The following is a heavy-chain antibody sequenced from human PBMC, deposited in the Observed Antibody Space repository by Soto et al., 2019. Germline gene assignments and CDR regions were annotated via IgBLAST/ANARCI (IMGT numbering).Heavy chain of an antibody. Sequence: PSETLSLTCTVSGGSISSGGYYWSWIRQHPGKGLEWIGYIYYSGSTYYNPSLKSRVTISVDTSKNQFSLKLSSVTAADTAVYYCARGDRGGDYLRTKTNGMDVWGQGTAVTVAS. CDR2: IYYSGST. V-gene: IGHV4-31*03. J-gene: IGHJ6*02. CDR1: GGSISSGGYY. D-gene: IGHD4-17*01. CDR3: ARGDRGGDYLRTKTNGMDV.